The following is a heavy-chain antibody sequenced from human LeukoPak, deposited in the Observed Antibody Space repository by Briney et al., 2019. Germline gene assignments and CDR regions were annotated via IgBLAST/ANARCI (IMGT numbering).Heavy chain of an antibody. Sequence: PGGSLRLSCAASGFTFSSYAMHWVRQAPGKGLEWGAVISYDGSNKYYADSVKGRFTISRDNSKNTLYLQMNSLRAEDTAVYYCARLLSGNWGQGTLVTVSS. CDR1: GFTFSSYA. CDR3: ARLLSGN. J-gene: IGHJ4*02. D-gene: IGHD2-15*01. CDR2: ISYDGSNK. V-gene: IGHV3-30-3*01.